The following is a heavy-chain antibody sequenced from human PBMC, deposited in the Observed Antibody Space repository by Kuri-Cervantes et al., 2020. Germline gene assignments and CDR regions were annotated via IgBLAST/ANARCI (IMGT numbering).Heavy chain of an antibody. V-gene: IGHV1-46*01. CDR2: INPSGGST. D-gene: IGHD6-13*01. CDR1: GYTFTSYY. Sequence: ASVKVSCKASGYTFTSYYMHWVRQAPGQGLEWMGIINPSGGSTSYAQKFQGRVTMTRDTSTSTVYMELSSLRSEDSAVYYCARVTAAAFYYYYYYMDVWGKGTTVTVSS. CDR3: ARVTAAAFYYYYYYMDV. J-gene: IGHJ6*03.